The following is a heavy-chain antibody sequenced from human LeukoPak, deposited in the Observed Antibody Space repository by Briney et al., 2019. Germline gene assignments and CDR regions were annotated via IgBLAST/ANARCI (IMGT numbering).Heavy chain of an antibody. Sequence: SETLSLTCAVYGGSFSGYYWSWIRQPPGKGLEWIGEINHSGSTNYNPSLKSRVTISVDTSKNQFSLKLSSVTAADTAVYYCARASALYCTNGVCYNRGFDCWGQGTLVTVSS. V-gene: IGHV4-34*01. CDR1: GGSFSGYY. CDR3: ARASALYCTNGVCYNRGFDC. D-gene: IGHD2-8*01. CDR2: INHSGST. J-gene: IGHJ4*02.